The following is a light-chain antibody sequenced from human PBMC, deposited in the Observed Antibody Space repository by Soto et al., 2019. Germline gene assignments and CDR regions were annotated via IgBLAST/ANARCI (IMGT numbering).Light chain of an antibody. CDR1: SSDVGGYNY. V-gene: IGLV2-11*01. J-gene: IGLJ1*01. CDR3: CSYAGSPYV. CDR2: DVS. Sequence: QSALTQPRSVSGSPGQSVAISCTGSSSDVGGYNYVSWYQQHPGKAPKVMLYDVSKRPSGVPDRFSGSKSGNTASLTISGLQAEDEADYYCCSYAGSPYVFGTGTQLTVL.